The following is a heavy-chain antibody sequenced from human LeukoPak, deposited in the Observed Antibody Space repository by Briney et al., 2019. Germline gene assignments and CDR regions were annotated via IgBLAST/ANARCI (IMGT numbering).Heavy chain of an antibody. CDR2: IDWHDDK. D-gene: IGHD5-24*01. V-gene: IGHV2-70*04. CDR1: GFSLSTNGMR. Sequence: SGPALVKPTQTFTLTCTFSGFSLSTNGMRVSWMRQPPGKALEWLARIDWHDDKFYSTSLKTRLTISKDTSKNLVVLIMTNMDPVDTATYYCARTADGSHFDYWGQGTLVTVSS. CDR3: ARTADGSHFDY. J-gene: IGHJ4*02.